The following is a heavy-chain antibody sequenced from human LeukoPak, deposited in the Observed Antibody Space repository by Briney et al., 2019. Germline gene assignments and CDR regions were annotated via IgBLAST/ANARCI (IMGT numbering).Heavy chain of an antibody. Sequence: SETLSLTCTVSGGSISSYYWSWIRQPPGKGLEWIGEINHSGSTNYNPSLKSRVTISVDTSKNQFSLKLSSVTAADTAVYYCARLSYSGPDYWGQGTLVTVSS. CDR2: INHSGST. D-gene: IGHD1-26*01. V-gene: IGHV4-34*01. J-gene: IGHJ4*02. CDR1: GGSISSYY. CDR3: ARLSYSGPDY.